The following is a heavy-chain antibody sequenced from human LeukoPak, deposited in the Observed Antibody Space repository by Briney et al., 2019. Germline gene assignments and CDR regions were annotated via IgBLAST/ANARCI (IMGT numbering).Heavy chain of an antibody. D-gene: IGHD1-26*01. Sequence: SETLSLTCAVYGGSFRGNYWGWIRQPPGKGLEWIGEINPSGSTNYNPSLKSRVTISVDTSKNQFSLKLSSVTAADTAIYYCAKGRANGSYYHYWGQGTLVTVSS. J-gene: IGHJ4*02. CDR1: GGSFRGNY. V-gene: IGHV4-34*01. CDR2: INPSGST. CDR3: AKGRANGSYYHY.